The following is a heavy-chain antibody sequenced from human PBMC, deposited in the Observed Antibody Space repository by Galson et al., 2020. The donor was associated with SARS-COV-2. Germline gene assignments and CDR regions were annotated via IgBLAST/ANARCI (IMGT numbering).Heavy chain of an antibody. CDR3: ARGGYSYGYDY. CDR2: LFSGGST. J-gene: IGHJ4*02. V-gene: IGHV3-53*01. CDR1: GFSVSSNY. D-gene: IGHD5-18*01. Sequence: GESLKISCEASGFSVSSNYMSWVRQAPGKGLEWVSTLFSGGSTSYADSVRGRFTISRDISKNTLLLHMNTLRVDDTAVYYCARGGYSYGYDYWGQGTLVTVSS.